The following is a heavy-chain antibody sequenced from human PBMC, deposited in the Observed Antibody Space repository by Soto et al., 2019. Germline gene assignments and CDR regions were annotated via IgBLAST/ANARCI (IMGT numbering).Heavy chain of an antibody. D-gene: IGHD3-22*01. CDR1: GFSLSTSGMR. V-gene: IGHV2-70*04. J-gene: IGHJ4*02. Sequence: SGPPLVNPTPTLTLTCTFSGFSLSTSGMRVSWIRQPPGKALEWLARIDSDDDKFYSTSLKTRLTISKDTSKNQVVLTMTNMDPVDTAPYYCARTYYYDCSGYIDYWGQGTRGTVST. CDR2: IDSDDDK. CDR3: ARTYYYDCSGYIDY.